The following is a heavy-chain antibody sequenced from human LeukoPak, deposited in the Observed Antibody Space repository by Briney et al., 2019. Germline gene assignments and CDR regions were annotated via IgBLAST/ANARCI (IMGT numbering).Heavy chain of an antibody. J-gene: IGHJ4*02. CDR2: TSDSGGSA. CDR3: ARDEGGTYCSSTSCPIDY. Sequence: GGSLRLSCAASGFRFSNYAMTWVRQAPRKGLEWVSGTSDSGGSAYYADSVKGRSTISRDNSKNTLFLQMSSLRAEDTAVYYCARDEGGTYCSSTSCPIDYWGQGTPVTVSS. V-gene: IGHV3-23*01. D-gene: IGHD2-2*01. CDR1: GFRFSNYA.